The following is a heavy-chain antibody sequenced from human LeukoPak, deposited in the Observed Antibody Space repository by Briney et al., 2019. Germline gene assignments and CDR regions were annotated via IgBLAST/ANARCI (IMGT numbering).Heavy chain of an antibody. CDR3: ARDSGGPYWYYYGMDV. CDR1: PGSITGYY. J-gene: IGHJ6*02. CDR2: IYYSGTT. Sequence: SETLSLTCNVSPGSITGYYFTWIRQPPGKGLEWLGFIYYSGTTNYSPSFKSRLVMSLDTSTNQVSLRLTSVTAADTAVYYCARDSGGPYWYYYGMDVWGRGTTVTVS. V-gene: IGHV4-59*01. D-gene: IGHD2-8*02.